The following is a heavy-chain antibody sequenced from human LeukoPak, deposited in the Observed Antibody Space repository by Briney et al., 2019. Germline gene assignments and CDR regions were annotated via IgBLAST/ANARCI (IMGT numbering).Heavy chain of an antibody. J-gene: IGHJ4*02. Sequence: ASVKVSCKASGYTFTSYGISWVRQAPGQGLEWVGWISAYNGNTNYAQKLQGRVTMTTDTSTSTAYMELRSLRPDDTAVYYCARSDLPGDFDYWGQGTLVTVSS. D-gene: IGHD3-10*01. V-gene: IGHV1-18*01. CDR3: ARSDLPGDFDY. CDR1: GYTFTSYG. CDR2: ISAYNGNT.